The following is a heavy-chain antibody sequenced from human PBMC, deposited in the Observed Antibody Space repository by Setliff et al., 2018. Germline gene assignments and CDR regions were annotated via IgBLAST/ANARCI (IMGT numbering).Heavy chain of an antibody. D-gene: IGHD3-10*01. V-gene: IGHV4-38-2*02. Sequence: SETLSLTCTVSGYSITSGYYWGWIRQSPGKGLEWLGSLFYTGTPYYNPSLQSRLTMSVDTSNNQFSLKLNSVTADDAAVYYCARVDFTMIQGVLGLWGQGTLVTVSS. CDR1: GYSITSGYY. J-gene: IGHJ1*01. CDR2: LFYTGTP. CDR3: ARVDFTMIQGVLGL.